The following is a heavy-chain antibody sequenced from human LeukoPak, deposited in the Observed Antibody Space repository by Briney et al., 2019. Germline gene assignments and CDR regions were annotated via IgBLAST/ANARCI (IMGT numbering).Heavy chain of an antibody. Sequence: GGSLRLSCSASGVTFSSYAMSWVRQAPGRGVEWVSASDGSGGSTYYADSVKGRFTISRDNAKNSLYLQMNSLRAEDTAVYYCASSYYYGSGSYYNSDYWGQGTLVTVSS. CDR2: SDGSGGST. D-gene: IGHD3-10*01. CDR3: ASSYYYGSGSYYNSDY. V-gene: IGHV3-23*01. CDR1: GVTFSSYA. J-gene: IGHJ4*02.